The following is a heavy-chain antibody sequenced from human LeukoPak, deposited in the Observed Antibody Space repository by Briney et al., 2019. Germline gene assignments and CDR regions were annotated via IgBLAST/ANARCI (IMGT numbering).Heavy chain of an antibody. Sequence: ASVKVSCKASGYTFTGYYMHWVRQATGQGLEWMGWMNPNSGNTGYAQKFQGRVTMTRNTSISTAYMELSSLRSEDTAVYYCAREYYYGSGSGGWFDPWGQGTLVTVSS. CDR1: GYTFTGYY. CDR3: AREYYYGSGSGGWFDP. D-gene: IGHD3-10*01. V-gene: IGHV1-8*02. J-gene: IGHJ5*02. CDR2: MNPNSGNT.